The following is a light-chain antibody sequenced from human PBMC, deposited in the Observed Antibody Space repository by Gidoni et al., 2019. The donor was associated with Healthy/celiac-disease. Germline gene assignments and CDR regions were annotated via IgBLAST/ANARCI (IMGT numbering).Light chain of an antibody. CDR2: GAS. V-gene: IGKV3-15*01. CDR1: QSVSSN. CDR3: QQYNNWPPTWT. J-gene: IGKJ1*01. Sequence: EIVMTQSPATLSVSPGERATLSCRASQSVSSNLAWYQQKPGQAPRRLIYGASTRPTGIPARFSGSGSGTEFTLTISSLQSEDFAVYYCQQYNNWPPTWTFGQGTKVEIK.